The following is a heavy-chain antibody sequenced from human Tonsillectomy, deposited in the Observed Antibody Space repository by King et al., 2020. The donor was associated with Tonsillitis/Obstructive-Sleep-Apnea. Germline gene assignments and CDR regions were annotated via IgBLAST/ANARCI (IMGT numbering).Heavy chain of an antibody. Sequence: VQLVESGGGLVQPGGSLRLSCSASGFTFSSYAMHWVRQTPGKGLEYVSGISSNGGSAYYADSVKGRITISRDNSKNTLYLQMNSLRAEDTAVYYCVKLGGCGELLSWGQGTLVTVSS. J-gene: IGHJ4*02. CDR3: VKLGGCGELLS. V-gene: IGHV3-64D*06. D-gene: IGHD3-10*01. CDR2: ISSNGGSA. CDR1: GFTFSSYA.